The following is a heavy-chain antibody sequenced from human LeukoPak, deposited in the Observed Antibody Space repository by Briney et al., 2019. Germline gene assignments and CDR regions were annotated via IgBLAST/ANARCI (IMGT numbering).Heavy chain of an antibody. J-gene: IGHJ4*02. CDR2: IIESGEST. D-gene: IGHD3-10*01. CDR3: AKGSAQHYFDS. Sequence: GGSLRLSCAASGFTFKNYAMYWVRQAPGKGLEWVSAIIESGESTYYTDSVKGRFTISRDNSKNTLYLQMNSLRAEDTAFYYCAKGSAQHYFDSWGQGTLVTVSS. CDR1: GFTFKNYA. V-gene: IGHV3-23*01.